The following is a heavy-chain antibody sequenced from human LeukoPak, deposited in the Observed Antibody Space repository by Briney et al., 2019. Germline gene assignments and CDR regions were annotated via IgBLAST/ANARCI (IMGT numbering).Heavy chain of an antibody. Sequence: ASVKVSCKASGGTFSSYAISWVRQAPGQGLEWMGGIIPIFGTANYAQKFQGRVTITTDESTSTAYMELSSLRSEDTAVYYCARDGGFDILTGGAFDIWGQGTMVTVSS. J-gene: IGHJ3*02. V-gene: IGHV1-69*05. CDR2: IIPIFGTA. CDR3: ARDGGFDILTGGAFDI. D-gene: IGHD3-9*01. CDR1: GGTFSSYA.